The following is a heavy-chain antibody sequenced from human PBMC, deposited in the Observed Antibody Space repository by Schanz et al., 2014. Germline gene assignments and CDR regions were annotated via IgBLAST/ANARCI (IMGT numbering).Heavy chain of an antibody. CDR1: GFSFGNYG. V-gene: IGHV3-23*04. D-gene: IGHD2-8*02. J-gene: IGHJ4*02. Sequence: VQLVDSGGGLVKPGGSLRLSCTASGFSFGNYGMSWVRQAPGKGLEWVSGFDAHDGRAYYADSAKGRFTISRDNSKSTLYVEMNSLRVEDTAVYYCAKTLFPGGTQTFGNWGRGTLVTVSS. CDR3: AKTLFPGGTQTFGN. CDR2: FDAHDGRA.